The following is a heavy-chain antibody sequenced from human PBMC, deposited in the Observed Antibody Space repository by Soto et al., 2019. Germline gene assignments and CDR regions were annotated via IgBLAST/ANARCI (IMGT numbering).Heavy chain of an antibody. D-gene: IGHD3-10*01. CDR3: ANYGHTPPPENFHFEI. Sequence: QVQLVQSGAEVKKPGSSVKVSCKASGGTFSSSAINWVRQAPGQGLEWMGEITPVFVTPTYAQKFQGRVTISADPSTRSVYLVLSSPTSDDTAVYFCANYGHTPPPENFHFEIWGQGTMVTVSS. V-gene: IGHV1-69*01. CDR2: ITPVFVTP. CDR1: GGTFSSSA. J-gene: IGHJ3*02.